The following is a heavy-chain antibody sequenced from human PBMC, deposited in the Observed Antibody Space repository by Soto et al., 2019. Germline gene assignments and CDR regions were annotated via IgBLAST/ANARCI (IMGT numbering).Heavy chain of an antibody. J-gene: IGHJ4*02. D-gene: IGHD4-17*01. Sequence: GGSLRLSCAASGFTFSSYAMSWVRQAPGKGLEWVSAISGSGGSTYYADSVKGRFAISRDNSKNTLYLQMNSLRAEDTAVYYCAKVLRYGTTRRYFDYWGQGTLVTGSS. CDR2: ISGSGGST. CDR1: GFTFSSYA. V-gene: IGHV3-23*01. CDR3: AKVLRYGTTRRYFDY.